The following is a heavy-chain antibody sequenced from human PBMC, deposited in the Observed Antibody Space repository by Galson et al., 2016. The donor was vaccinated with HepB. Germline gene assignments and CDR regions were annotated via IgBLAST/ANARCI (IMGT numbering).Heavy chain of an antibody. CDR1: GFTFSSYW. CDR2: INQDGSQK. J-gene: IGHJ6*02. CDR3: ARADDGFSYNHFYNYYGMDV. Sequence: SLRLSCAGSGFTFSSYWVNWVRLTPRKGLEWVANINQDGSQKFYLDSVKGRFTVSRDNANKAVYLQMTSLRVGDTAVYFCARADDGFSYNHFYNYYGMDVWGRGTTVTVSS. V-gene: IGHV3-7*01. D-gene: IGHD5-18*01.